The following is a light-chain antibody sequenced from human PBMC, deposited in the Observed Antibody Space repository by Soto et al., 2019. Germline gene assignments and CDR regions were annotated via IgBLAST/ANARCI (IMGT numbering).Light chain of an antibody. V-gene: IGKV1-39*01. CDR3: QQSYSTPPWT. CDR1: QSISSY. CDR2: AAC. J-gene: IGKJ1*01. Sequence: DIQLTQSPSSLSASVGDRVSITCRTSQSISSYLNWYQQRPGKAPKLLIYAACSLQSGVPSRFSGSGSGTEFTLTIDSLQPEDFATYYCQQSYSTPPWTFGQGTKVEIK.